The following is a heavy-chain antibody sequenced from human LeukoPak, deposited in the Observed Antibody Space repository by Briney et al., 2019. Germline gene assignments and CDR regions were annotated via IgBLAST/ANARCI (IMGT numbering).Heavy chain of an antibody. CDR3: ARVGGSGYSYGYGY. Sequence: ASVKVSCKASGYTFTGYYLHWVRQAPGQGLEWMGWINPNSGGTNYAQKFQGRVTMTRDTSISTAYMELSRLRSDDTAVYYCARVGGSGYSYGYGYWGQGTLVTVSS. CDR1: GYTFTGYY. J-gene: IGHJ4*02. V-gene: IGHV1-2*02. D-gene: IGHD5-18*01. CDR2: INPNSGGT.